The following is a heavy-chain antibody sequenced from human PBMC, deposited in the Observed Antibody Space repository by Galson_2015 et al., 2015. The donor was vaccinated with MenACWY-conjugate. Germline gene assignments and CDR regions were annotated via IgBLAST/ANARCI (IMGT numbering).Heavy chain of an antibody. D-gene: IGHD2-21*01. Sequence: TLSLTCSVSGASLSSGGYYWSWIRQHPGKGLEWIGRIHYSGRNYCNPSLQSRISMSVDTSKNQFSLTLTSVTAADTAVYYCARDGYCGGDCFSTDRAYYYYMDVWGRGTTVTVYS. CDR1: GASLSSGGYY. CDR3: ARDGYCGGDCFSTDRAYYYYMDV. J-gene: IGHJ6*03. V-gene: IGHV4-31*03. CDR2: IHYSGRN.